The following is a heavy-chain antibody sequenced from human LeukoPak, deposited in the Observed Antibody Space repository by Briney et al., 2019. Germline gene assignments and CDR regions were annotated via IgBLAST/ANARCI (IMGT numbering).Heavy chain of an antibody. CDR3: ARDPYNGAYSEGYYYYYMDV. Sequence: GGSLRLSCAASGFTFRSYAMHWVRQAPGKGLEWISSITSSSSYTFYADSVKGRFAISRDNAKNSLYLQMNSLRVEDTAIYYCARDPYNGAYSEGYYYYYMDVWGKGTTVTVSS. CDR1: GFTFRSYA. J-gene: IGHJ6*03. V-gene: IGHV3-21*01. D-gene: IGHD1-1*01. CDR2: ITSSSSYT.